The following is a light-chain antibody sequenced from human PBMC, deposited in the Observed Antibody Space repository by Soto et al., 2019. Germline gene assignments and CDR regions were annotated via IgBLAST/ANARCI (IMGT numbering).Light chain of an antibody. CDR3: QQRSNWLIT. CDR2: DAS. Sequence: EIVLTQSPATLSLSPGERATLSCRASQSVSSYLAWYQQTPGQAPRLLIYDASNRATGIPARFSGSGSGTDFTLTISSLEPEDFAVYYCQQRSNWLITLGQGTRLE. V-gene: IGKV3-11*01. CDR1: QSVSSY. J-gene: IGKJ5*01.